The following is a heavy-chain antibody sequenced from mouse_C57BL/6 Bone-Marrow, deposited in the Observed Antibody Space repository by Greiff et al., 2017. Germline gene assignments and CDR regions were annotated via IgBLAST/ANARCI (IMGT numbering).Heavy chain of an antibody. J-gene: IGHJ2*01. CDR2: IDPSASYT. CDR1: GYTFTSYW. V-gene: IGHV1-69*01. CDR3: ARRRFCFRSLDY. Sequence: QVQLKQPGAELVMPGASVKLSCKASGYTFTSYWMHWVKQRPGQGLEWIGEIDPSASYTNYNQKFKGKSTLTVDKSSSTAYLQLSSLTSEDSAVYYWARRRFCFRSLDYWGQGTTLTVSS.